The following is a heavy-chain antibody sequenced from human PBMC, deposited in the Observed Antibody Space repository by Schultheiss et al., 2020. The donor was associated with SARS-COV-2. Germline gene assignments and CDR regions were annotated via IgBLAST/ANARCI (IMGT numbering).Heavy chain of an antibody. CDR1: GYNFSRKW. CDR3: ARQHCGGDCPFDY. Sequence: GGSLRLSCQGSGYNFSRKWIGWVRQMPGKGLEWMGIIYPGDSDTRYSPSFQGQVTISADKSISTAYLQWSSLKASDTAMYYCARQHCGGDCPFDYWGQGTLVTVSS. V-gene: IGHV5-51*01. CDR2: IYPGDSDT. J-gene: IGHJ4*02. D-gene: IGHD2-21*02.